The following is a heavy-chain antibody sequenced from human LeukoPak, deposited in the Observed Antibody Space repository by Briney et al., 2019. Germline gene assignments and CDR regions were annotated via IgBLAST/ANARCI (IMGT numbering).Heavy chain of an antibody. D-gene: IGHD4-11*01. J-gene: IGHJ4*02. CDR2: INEDGSEK. V-gene: IGHV3-7*01. CDR3: ARDNDYSSGY. CDR1: GFTFSRYW. Sequence: GGSLRLSCAASGFTFSRYWMSWVRQAPGKGLEWVANINEDGSEKHHVDSVKGRFTISRDNAKNSLYLQMNSLRAEDTAVYYCARDNDYSSGYWGQGTLVTVSS.